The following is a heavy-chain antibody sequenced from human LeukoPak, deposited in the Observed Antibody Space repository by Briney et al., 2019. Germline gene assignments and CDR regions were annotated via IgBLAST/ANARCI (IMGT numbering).Heavy chain of an antibody. CDR3: AKVLGADDAFDI. V-gene: IGHV3-23*01. CDR1: GFTFDDYG. Sequence: GGSLRLSCAASGFTFDDYGMSWVRQAPGKGLEWVSAISGSGGSTYYADSVKGRFTISRDNSKNTLYLQMNSLRAEDTAVYYCAKVLGADDAFDIWGQGTMVTVSS. CDR2: ISGSGGST. J-gene: IGHJ3*02.